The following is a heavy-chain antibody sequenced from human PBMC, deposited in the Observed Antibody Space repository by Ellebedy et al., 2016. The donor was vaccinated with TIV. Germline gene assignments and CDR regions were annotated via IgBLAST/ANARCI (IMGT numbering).Heavy chain of an antibody. CDR3: ARDDLEDFWSGYPDY. CDR1: GYTFTRYY. V-gene: IGHV1-46*04. Sequence: AASVKVSCKASGYTFTRYYMHWVRQAPGQGLEWMGIVNPSGGSTSYAQKLQGRVTMTRDTSTSTEYMELSSLRSEDTAVYYCARDDLEDFWSGYPDYWGQGTLVTVSS. CDR2: VNPSGGST. D-gene: IGHD3-3*01. J-gene: IGHJ4*02.